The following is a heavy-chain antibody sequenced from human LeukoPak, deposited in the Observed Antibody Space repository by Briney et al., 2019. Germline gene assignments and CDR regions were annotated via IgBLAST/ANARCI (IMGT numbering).Heavy chain of an antibody. J-gene: IGHJ4*02. D-gene: IGHD3-9*01. Sequence: SETLSLTCTVSGVSIFSYYWNWIRQPPGQGLEWIGYIHYSGTTNYNPSLKSRVTISVDTSKSQFSLQLTSATAADTAIYYCATGRSIRYFDYWGRGTLLSVCS. CDR1: GVSIFSYY. V-gene: IGHV4-59*08. CDR2: IHYSGTT. CDR3: ATGRSIRYFDY.